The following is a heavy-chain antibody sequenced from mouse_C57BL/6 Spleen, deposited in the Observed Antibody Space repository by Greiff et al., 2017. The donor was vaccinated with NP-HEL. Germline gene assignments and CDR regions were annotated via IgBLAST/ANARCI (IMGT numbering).Heavy chain of an antibody. J-gene: IGHJ3*01. CDR2: INPNYGTT. CDR3: ARGGYYVLWFAY. D-gene: IGHD2-3*01. CDR1: GYSFTDYN. Sequence: VQLQQSGPELVKPGASVKISCKASGYSFTDYNMNWVKQSNGKSLEWIGVINPNYGTTSYNQKFKGKGTFTVYQSSSTAYMQPNSLTSEDSAVYYCARGGYYVLWFAYWGQGTLVTVSA. V-gene: IGHV1-39*01.